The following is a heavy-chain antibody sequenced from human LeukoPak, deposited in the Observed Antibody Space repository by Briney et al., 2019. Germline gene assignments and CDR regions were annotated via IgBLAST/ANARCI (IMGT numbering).Heavy chain of an antibody. CDR3: AKENDFWRSNDY. CDR2: ISGSGGST. CDR1: GFTFSSCA. V-gene: IGHV3-23*01. Sequence: GGSLRLSCAASGFTFSSCAMSWVRQAPRKGLEWVSAISGSGGSTCYADSVKGRFTISRDNSKNTLYLQMNSLRAEDTAVYYCAKENDFWRSNDYWGQGTLVTVSS. D-gene: IGHD3-3*01. J-gene: IGHJ4*02.